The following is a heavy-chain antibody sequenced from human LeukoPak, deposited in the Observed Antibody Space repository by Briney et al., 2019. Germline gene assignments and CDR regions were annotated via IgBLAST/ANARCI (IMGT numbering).Heavy chain of an antibody. D-gene: IGHD6-13*01. CDR3: ARGGVRTAASSLGY. J-gene: IGHJ4*01. CDR2: INPNIGGT. V-gene: IGHV1-2*02. CDR1: GYTFTGYY. Sequence: GASVKVSCKAFGYTFTGYYMHWVRQAPGQGLEWMGWINPNIGGTEYAQKFQGRVTMTRDTSITTAYMELTRLKSDDTAVYYCARGGVRTAASSLGYWGQGTLVTVSS.